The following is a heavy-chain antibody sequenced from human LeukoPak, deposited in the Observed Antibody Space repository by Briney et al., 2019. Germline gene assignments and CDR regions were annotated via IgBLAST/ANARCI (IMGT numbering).Heavy chain of an antibody. CDR2: INPNSGGT. CDR1: GYTFTGYY. V-gene: IGHV1-2*02. D-gene: IGHD3-16*01. J-gene: IGHJ6*02. CDR3: ARDLVYDSPPSGMDV. Sequence: ASVTVSCKASGYTFTGYYMHWVRQAPGQGLEWMAWINPNSGGTNYAQKFQGRVTMTRDTSISTAYMELSRLRSDDTAVYYCARDLVYDSPPSGMDVWGQGTTVTVSS.